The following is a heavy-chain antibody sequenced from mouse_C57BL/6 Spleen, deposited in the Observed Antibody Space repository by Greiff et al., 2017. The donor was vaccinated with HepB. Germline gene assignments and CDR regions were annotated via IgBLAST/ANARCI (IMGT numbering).Heavy chain of an antibody. V-gene: IGHV1-64*01. D-gene: IGHD1-1*01. CDR1: GYTFTSYW. CDR3: ARDDGSTTRDY. J-gene: IGHJ2*01. Sequence: QVQLQQPGAELVKPGASVKLSCKASGYTFTSYWMHWVKQRPGQGLEWIGMIHPNSGSTNYNEKFKSKATLTVDKSSSTAYMQLSSLTSEDSAVYYCARDDGSTTRDYWGQGTTLTVSS. CDR2: IHPNSGST.